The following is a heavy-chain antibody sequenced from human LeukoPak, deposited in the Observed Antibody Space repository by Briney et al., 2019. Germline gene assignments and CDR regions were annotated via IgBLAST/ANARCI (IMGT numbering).Heavy chain of an antibody. CDR1: GFTVSSNY. V-gene: IGHV3-66*02. Sequence: GGSLRLSCAASGFTVSSNYMSWVRQAPGKGLEWVSVIYSGGSTYYADSVKGRFTISRDNSKNTLYLQMNSLRAEDTAVYYCATPTGLYCSGGSCYPVDYYYGMDVWGQGTTVTVSS. CDR2: IYSGGST. J-gene: IGHJ6*02. CDR3: ATPTGLYCSGGSCYPVDYYYGMDV. D-gene: IGHD2-15*01.